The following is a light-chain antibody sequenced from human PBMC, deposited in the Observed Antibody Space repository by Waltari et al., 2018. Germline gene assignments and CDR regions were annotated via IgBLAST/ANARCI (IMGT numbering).Light chain of an antibody. V-gene: IGKV1-8*01. J-gene: IGKJ1*01. CDR3: QHYYNYPWT. Sequence: AIRMTQSPSSFSASTGDRVTITCRASQGISSYLAWYQQKPGQAPKFLIYAASTLQSGVPSRFSGSGSGTDFTLTISCLQSEDFATYFCQHYYNYPWTFGQGTTV. CDR2: AAS. CDR1: QGISSY.